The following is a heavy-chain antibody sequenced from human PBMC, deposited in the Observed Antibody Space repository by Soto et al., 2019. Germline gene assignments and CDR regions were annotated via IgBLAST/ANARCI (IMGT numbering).Heavy chain of an antibody. D-gene: IGHD3-16*01. CDR1: GGSIRSNNW. Sequence: KPSETLSLTCAVSGGSIRSNNWGSWVRQPPGKGLEWIGEIYHSGVTNYNPSLKSRVTISVDKSKNQFSLKLSSLTAADTAVYYCARISAYHFDYWGQGTLVTVSS. V-gene: IGHV4-4*02. CDR3: ARISAYHFDY. J-gene: IGHJ4*02. CDR2: IYHSGVT.